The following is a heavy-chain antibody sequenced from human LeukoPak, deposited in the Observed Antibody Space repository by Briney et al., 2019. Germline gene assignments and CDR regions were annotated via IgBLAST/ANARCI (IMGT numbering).Heavy chain of an antibody. D-gene: IGHD3-22*01. J-gene: IGHJ4*02. CDR3: AREWGLFYDSSGYYYDY. V-gene: IGHV4-34*01. CDR2: INHSGST. CDR1: GRSFSGYY. Sequence: SETLSLTYAVYGRSFSGYYWSWIRQPPGKGLEWIGEINHSGSTNYNPSLKSRVTISVDTSKNQFPLKLSSVTAADTAVYYCAREWGLFYDSSGYYYDYWGQGTLVTVSS.